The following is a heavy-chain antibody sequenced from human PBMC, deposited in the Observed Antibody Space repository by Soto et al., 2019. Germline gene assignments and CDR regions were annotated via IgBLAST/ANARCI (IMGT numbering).Heavy chain of an antibody. CDR3: ARVPAGYYYYYYYGMDV. Sequence: GGSLRLSCAASGFTFSSYSMNWVRQAPGKGLEWVSYISSSSSTIYYTDSVKGRFTISRDNAKNSLYLQMNSLRDEDTAVYYCARVPAGYYYYYYYGMDVWGQGTTVTVS. CDR1: GFTFSSYS. CDR2: ISSSSSTI. D-gene: IGHD5-18*01. J-gene: IGHJ6*02. V-gene: IGHV3-48*02.